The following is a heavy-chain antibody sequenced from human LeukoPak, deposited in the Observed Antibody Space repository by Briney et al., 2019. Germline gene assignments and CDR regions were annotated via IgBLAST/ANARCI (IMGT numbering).Heavy chain of an antibody. CDR2: LNHSGSP. J-gene: IGHJ3*02. Sequence: PSETLSLTCTVSGASISSYYWSWIRQPPGKGLEWIGELNHSGSPNYNPSLKSRVTISIDTSKNQFSLKLSPVTAADTAVYYCARDLSDYYGSGSYRPIDAFDIWGQGTMVTVSS. D-gene: IGHD3-10*01. V-gene: IGHV4-34*01. CDR1: GASISSYY. CDR3: ARDLSDYYGSGSYRPIDAFDI.